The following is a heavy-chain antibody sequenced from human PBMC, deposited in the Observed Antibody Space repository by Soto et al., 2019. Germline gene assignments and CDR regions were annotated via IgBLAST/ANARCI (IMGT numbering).Heavy chain of an antibody. CDR3: ASQIKVGATSFDI. CDR1: GGSISSYY. CDR2: IYYSGST. V-gene: IGHV4-59*08. J-gene: IGHJ3*02. Sequence: SETLSLTCTVSGGSISSYYWSWIRQPPGKGLEWIGYIYYSGSTNYNPSLKSRVTISVDTSKNQFSLKLSSVTAADTAVYYCASQIKVGATSFDIWGQGTMVTVSS. D-gene: IGHD1-26*01.